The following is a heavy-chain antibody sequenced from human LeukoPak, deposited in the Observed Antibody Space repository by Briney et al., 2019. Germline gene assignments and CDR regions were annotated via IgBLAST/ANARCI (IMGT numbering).Heavy chain of an antibody. V-gene: IGHV4-4*02. J-gene: IGHJ4*02. Sequence: PSGTLSLTCAVSGGSISSSNWWSWVRQPPGKGLEWIGEIYHSGSTNYNPSLKSRVTISVDTSKNQFSLKLSSVTAADTAVYFCARDNGRYDISTGYLAGRWGIDYWGQGTLVTVSS. CDR1: GGSISSSNW. D-gene: IGHD3-9*01. CDR2: IYHSGST. CDR3: ARDNGRYDISTGYLAGRWGIDY.